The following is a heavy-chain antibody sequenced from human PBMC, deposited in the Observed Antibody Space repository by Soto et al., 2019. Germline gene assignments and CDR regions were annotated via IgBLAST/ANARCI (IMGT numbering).Heavy chain of an antibody. J-gene: IGHJ4*02. V-gene: IGHV1-2*02. CDR1: GYTFTGYY. Sequence: ASVKVSCKASGYTFTGYYMHWVRQAPGQGLEWMGWINPNSGGTNYAQKFQGRVTMTRDTSISTACMELSRLRSDDTAVYYCARAFSGFGELLSDYFDYWGQGTLVTVSS. D-gene: IGHD3-10*01. CDR2: INPNSGGT. CDR3: ARAFSGFGELLSDYFDY.